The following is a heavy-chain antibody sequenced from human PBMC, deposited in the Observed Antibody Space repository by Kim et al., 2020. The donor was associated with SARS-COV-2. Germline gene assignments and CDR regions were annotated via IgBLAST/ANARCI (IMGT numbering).Heavy chain of an antibody. CDR3: ARDIYVSQSYPLNY. CDR1: GYTFTTYA. CDR2: IDTNTGNP. J-gene: IGHJ4*02. V-gene: IGHV7-4-1*02. D-gene: IGHD3-10*01. Sequence: ASVKVSCKASGYTFTTYAICWLRQAPGQGPEWMGWIDTNTGNPTYVQGFRGRFVFSVDTSVSTAYLEISSLNIEDTAVYYCARDIYVSQSYPLNYWGQGTLVTVS.